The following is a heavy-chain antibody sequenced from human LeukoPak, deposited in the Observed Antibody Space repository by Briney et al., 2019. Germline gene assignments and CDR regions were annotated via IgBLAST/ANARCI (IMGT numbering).Heavy chain of an antibody. J-gene: IGHJ4*02. CDR1: GFTFSSYG. CDR3: ARDMYYDILTGYADFDY. D-gene: IGHD3-9*01. CDR2: IRYDGSNK. Sequence: GGSLRLSCAASGFTFSSYGMHWVRQAPGKGPEWVAFIRYDGSNKYYADSVKGRFTISRDNSKNTLYLQMNSLRAEDTAVYYCARDMYYDILTGYADFDYWGQGTLVTVSS. V-gene: IGHV3-30*02.